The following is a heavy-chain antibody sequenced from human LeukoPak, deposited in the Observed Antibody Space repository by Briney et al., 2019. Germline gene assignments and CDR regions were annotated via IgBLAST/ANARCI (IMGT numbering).Heavy chain of an antibody. J-gene: IGHJ4*02. CDR3: ARARPSMWIDY. CDR1: GFTFSSYG. Sequence: GGSLRLSCAASGFTFSSYGMSWVRQAPGKGLEWVSGITWNSGIIDYADSVKGRFTISRDSSKNTLYLQMNSLRPEDTAVYYCARARPSMWIDYWGQGTLVTVSS. D-gene: IGHD5-12*01. V-gene: IGHV3-23*01. CDR2: ITWNSGII.